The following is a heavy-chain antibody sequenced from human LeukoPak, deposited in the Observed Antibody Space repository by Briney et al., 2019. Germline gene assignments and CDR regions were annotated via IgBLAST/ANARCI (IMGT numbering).Heavy chain of an antibody. CDR1: GYTFTSYG. CDR2: MNPNSGNT. Sequence: ASVKVSCKASGYTFTSYGISWVRQAPGQGLEWMGWMNPNSGNTGYAQKFQGRVTVTTDTSTTTAYMELRSLRFDDTAIYYCARDWEIGLFGYFAYWGQGTLVTVSS. J-gene: IGHJ4*02. D-gene: IGHD1-26*01. V-gene: IGHV1-18*01. CDR3: ARDWEIGLFGYFAY.